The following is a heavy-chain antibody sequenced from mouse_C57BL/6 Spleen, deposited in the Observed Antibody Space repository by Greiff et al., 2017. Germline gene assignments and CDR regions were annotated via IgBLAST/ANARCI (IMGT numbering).Heavy chain of an antibody. Sequence: EVQLQQSGPELVKPGASVKISCKASGYTFTDYYMNWVKQSHGKSLEWIGDINPNNGGTSYNQKFKGKATLTVDKSSSTAYMELRSLTSEDSAVYYCASFEGYYERFAYWGQGTLVTVSA. J-gene: IGHJ3*01. D-gene: IGHD2-3*01. CDR1: GYTFTDYY. V-gene: IGHV1-26*01. CDR3: ASFEGYYERFAY. CDR2: INPNNGGT.